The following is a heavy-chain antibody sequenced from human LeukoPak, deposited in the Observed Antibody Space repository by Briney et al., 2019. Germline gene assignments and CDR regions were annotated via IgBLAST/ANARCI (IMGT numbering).Heavy chain of an antibody. CDR3: ATGPFLEWLW. D-gene: IGHD3-3*01. V-gene: IGHV1-8*01. CDR2: MNPNNGNT. CDR1: GYTFTSYD. J-gene: IGHJ4*02. Sequence: GASVKVSCKASGYTFTSYDIDWVRQATGQGLEWTGWMNPNNGNTDYAQKFQGRVTLTRNTSISTAYMELSSLRSEDTAVYYCATGPFLEWLWWGQGTLVTVSS.